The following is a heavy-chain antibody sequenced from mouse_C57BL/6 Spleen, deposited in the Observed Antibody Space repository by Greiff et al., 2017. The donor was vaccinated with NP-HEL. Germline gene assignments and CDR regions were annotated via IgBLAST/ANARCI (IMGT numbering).Heavy chain of an antibody. V-gene: IGHV1-61*01. Sequence: VQLQQPGAELVRPGSSVKLSCKASGYTFTSYWMDWVKQRPGQGLEWIGNIYPSDSETHYNQKFKDKATLTVDKSSSTAYMQLSSLTSEDSAVYYCARRYGSSYRYFDVWGTGTTVTVSS. CDR2: IYPSDSET. CDR1: GYTFTSYW. CDR3: ARRYGSSYRYFDV. J-gene: IGHJ1*03. D-gene: IGHD1-1*01.